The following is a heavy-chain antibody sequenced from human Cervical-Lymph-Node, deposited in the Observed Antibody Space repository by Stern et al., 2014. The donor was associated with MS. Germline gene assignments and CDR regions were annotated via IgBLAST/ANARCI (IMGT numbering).Heavy chain of an antibody. D-gene: IGHD6-13*01. Sequence: QLVESGAEVTKPGSSEKVSCKASGGTFSKFPSSCVRQAPGQGLEWLGGIFPVFGTPTYAQEFRGRVTITADVSTSTVYMELSSLRSDDTAVYYCALSSETSDRWYSLGYDLWGQGTLVTVSS. CDR1: GGTFSKFP. CDR2: IFPVFGTP. V-gene: IGHV1-69*01. J-gene: IGHJ5*02. CDR3: ALSSETSDRWYSLGYDL.